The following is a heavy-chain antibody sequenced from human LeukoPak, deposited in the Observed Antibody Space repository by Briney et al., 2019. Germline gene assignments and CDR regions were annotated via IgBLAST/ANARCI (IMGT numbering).Heavy chain of an antibody. CDR2: IYYSGST. CDR3: ARHAYSSSWYLDY. V-gene: IGHV4-59*08. CDR1: GGSISSYY. D-gene: IGHD6-13*01. J-gene: IGHJ4*02. Sequence: SETLSLTCTVSGGSISSYYWSWIRQPPGKGLEWIGYIYYSGSTNYNPSLKRRVTISVDTSKNQFSLKLSSVTAADTAVYYCARHAYSSSWYLDYWGQGTLVTVSS.